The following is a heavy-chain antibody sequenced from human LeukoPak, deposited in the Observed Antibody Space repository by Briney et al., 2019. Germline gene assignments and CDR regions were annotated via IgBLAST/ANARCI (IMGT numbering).Heavy chain of an antibody. CDR1: GGSFSGYY. V-gene: IGHV4-34*01. J-gene: IGHJ4*02. Sequence: PSETLSLTCAVYGGSFSGYYWSWIRQPPGKGLEWIGEINHSGSTNYNPSLKSRVTISVDTSKNQFSPKLSSVTAADTAVYYCARGRPSDILTGYFTPFDYWGQGTLVTVSS. CDR3: ARGRPSDILTGYFTPFDY. CDR2: INHSGST. D-gene: IGHD3-9*01.